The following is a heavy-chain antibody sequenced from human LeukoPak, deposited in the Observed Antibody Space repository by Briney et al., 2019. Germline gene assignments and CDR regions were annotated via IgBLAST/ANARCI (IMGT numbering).Heavy chain of an antibody. Sequence: GGSLRLSCAASGFGFSTSWMSWVRQAPGKGLEWVANIKQDGSEKYYVDSVKGRFTISRDNAKNSVYLQMDGLRDADTAVYYCTTLSNSYGMDVWGQGTTATVSS. CDR3: TTLSNSYGMDV. V-gene: IGHV3-7*01. CDR2: IKQDGSEK. CDR1: GFGFSTSW. J-gene: IGHJ6*02. D-gene: IGHD2/OR15-2a*01.